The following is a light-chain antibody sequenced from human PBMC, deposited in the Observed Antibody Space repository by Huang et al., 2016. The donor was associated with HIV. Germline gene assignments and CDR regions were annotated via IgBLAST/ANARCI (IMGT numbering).Light chain of an antibody. V-gene: IGKV1-5*03. CDR2: RAS. J-gene: IGKJ2*01. Sequence: DIQMTQSPSTLSASVGDRVTITCRASQNINIWLAWYQQKPGKAPNLLFYRASSLQVGAPSRFTGSGSGTEFTLTITSLQPDDLGTYYCQQYNTYLFTFGQGTKLEI. CDR3: QQYNTYLFT. CDR1: QNINIW.